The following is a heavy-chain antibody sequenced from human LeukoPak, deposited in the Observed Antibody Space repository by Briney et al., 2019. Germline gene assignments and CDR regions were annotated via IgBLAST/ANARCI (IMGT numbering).Heavy chain of an antibody. D-gene: IGHD3-10*01. J-gene: IGHJ6*03. Sequence: SETLSLTCTVSGGSISSYYWSWIRQPPGKGLEWIGYIYYSGSTNYNPSLKSRVTISVDTSKNQFSLKLSSVTAADTAVYYCARGHYGSGSYYNSPQFRNYYYYMDVWGKGTTVTISS. CDR3: ARGHYGSGSYYNSPQFRNYYYYMDV. V-gene: IGHV4-59*01. CDR1: GGSISSYY. CDR2: IYYSGST.